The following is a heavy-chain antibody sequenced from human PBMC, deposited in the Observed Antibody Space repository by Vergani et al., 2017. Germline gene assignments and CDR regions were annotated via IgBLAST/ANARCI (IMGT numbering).Heavy chain of an antibody. CDR1: GYSFTTYD. V-gene: IGHV1-8*03. J-gene: IGHJ4*02. CDR3: TRGLPRTLTTETYYFDD. Sequence: QVQLAQSGSELEKPGASVKLSCKASGYSFTTYDINWVRQALGHGLEWVGWINPNSGNTGYARRFEGRVTITRDTAISTAYMELSGLYSDDTAVYYCTRGLPRTLTTETYYFDDWGQGTLVSVSP. CDR2: INPNSGNT. D-gene: IGHD1-14*01.